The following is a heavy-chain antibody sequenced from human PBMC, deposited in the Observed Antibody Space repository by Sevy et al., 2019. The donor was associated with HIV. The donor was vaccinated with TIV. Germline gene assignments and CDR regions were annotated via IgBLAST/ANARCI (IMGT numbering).Heavy chain of an antibody. Sequence: GGSLRLSCAASGFTFSSYWMSWVRQAPGKGLEWVANIKQDGSEKYYVDSVKGRFTISRDNAKNLLYLQMNSLRAEDTAVYYCARDEVQYYCDSSGYPDYWGQGTLVTVSS. D-gene: IGHD3-22*01. CDR1: GFTFSSYW. J-gene: IGHJ4*02. CDR2: IKQDGSEK. CDR3: ARDEVQYYCDSSGYPDY. V-gene: IGHV3-7*01.